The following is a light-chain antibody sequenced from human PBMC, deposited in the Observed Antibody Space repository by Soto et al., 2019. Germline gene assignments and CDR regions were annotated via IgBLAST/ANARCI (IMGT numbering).Light chain of an antibody. V-gene: IGKV3-15*01. CDR1: QSVTNT. CDR2: SAS. J-gene: IGKJ1*01. CDR3: QQYHNWPRT. Sequence: EILMTQSPAALSVSPGERVTLSCRASQSVTNTLAWYQQKPGQAPRLLIYSASTRPIGIPVRFSGSGSGTEFTLTITSLQSEDSAIYYCQQYHNWPRTFGQGTKV.